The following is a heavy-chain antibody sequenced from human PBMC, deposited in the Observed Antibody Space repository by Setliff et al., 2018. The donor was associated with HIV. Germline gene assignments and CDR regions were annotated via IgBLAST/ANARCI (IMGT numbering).Heavy chain of an antibody. CDR1: GGSFRGSRYY. CDR2: MHYGGFF. V-gene: IGHV4-39*01. CDR3: ARPALGIGGGSRFDN. D-gene: IGHD3-10*01. J-gene: IGHJ4*02. Sequence: SETLSLTCTVSGGSFRGSRYYWGWIRQPPGKGLEWIGNMHYGGFFWYSPSLKSRVTISVDTSKNQFSLKLSSVTAADTAVYYCARPALGIGGGSRFDNWGQGTRVTVSS.